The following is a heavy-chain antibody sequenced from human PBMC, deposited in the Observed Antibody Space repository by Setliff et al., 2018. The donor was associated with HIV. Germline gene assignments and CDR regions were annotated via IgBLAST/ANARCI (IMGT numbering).Heavy chain of an antibody. V-gene: IGHV3-33*01. J-gene: IGHJ4*02. D-gene: IGHD6-19*01. CDR3: TSDPPASGWTLAY. CDR2: IWYDGSNK. CDR1: EFTFSSYG. Sequence: GGSLRLSCAPSEFTFSSYGMHWVRQAPGKGLEWVSFIWYDGSNKYYADSVKGRFSISRDNSKNTLYLQMDSLRAEDTALYYCTSDPPASGWTLAYWGQGALVTVSS.